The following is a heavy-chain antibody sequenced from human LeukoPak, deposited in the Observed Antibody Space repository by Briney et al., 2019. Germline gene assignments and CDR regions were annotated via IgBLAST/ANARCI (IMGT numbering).Heavy chain of an antibody. CDR1: GFTFSSYA. Sequence: GGSLRLSCAASGFTFSSYAMSWVRQAPGKGLEWVSAISGSGGSTYYADSVKGRFTISRDNSKNTLYLQMNSLRAEDTAVYYCAKDQTGSIVVVPAAIGYWGQGTLVTVSS. J-gene: IGHJ4*02. V-gene: IGHV3-23*01. CDR2: ISGSGGST. D-gene: IGHD2-2*02. CDR3: AKDQTGSIVVVPAAIGY.